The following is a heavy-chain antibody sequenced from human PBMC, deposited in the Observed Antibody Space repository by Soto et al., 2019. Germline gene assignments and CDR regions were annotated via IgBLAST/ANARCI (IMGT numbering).Heavy chain of an antibody. Sequence: GGSLRLSCAASGFTVSSNYMSWVRQAPGKGLEWVSVIYSGGSTYYADSVKGRFTISRDNSKNTLYLQMNSLRAEDTAVYYCARVDYGDYVTHWYFDLWGRGTLVTVSS. CDR2: IYSGGST. V-gene: IGHV3-66*01. CDR1: GFTVSSNY. J-gene: IGHJ2*01. D-gene: IGHD4-17*01. CDR3: ARVDYGDYVTHWYFDL.